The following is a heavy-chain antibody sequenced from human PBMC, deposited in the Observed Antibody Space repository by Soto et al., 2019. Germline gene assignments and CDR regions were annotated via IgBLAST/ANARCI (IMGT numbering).Heavy chain of an antibody. CDR3: AREGVYYDFWSGYYPPYYGLDV. CDR1: GGSISSGGYS. D-gene: IGHD3-3*01. CDR2: IYHSGST. V-gene: IGHV4-30-2*01. Sequence: SETLSLTCAVSGGSISSGGYSWSWIRQPPGKGLEWIGYIYHSGSTYYNPSLKSRVTISVDRSKNQFSLKLSSVTAADTAVYYCAREGVYYDFWSGYYPPYYGLDVWGQGTTVTVSS. J-gene: IGHJ6*02.